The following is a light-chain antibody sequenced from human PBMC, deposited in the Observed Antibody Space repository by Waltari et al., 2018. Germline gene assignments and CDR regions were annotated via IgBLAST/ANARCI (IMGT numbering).Light chain of an antibody. V-gene: IGLV10-54*01. Sequence: AGLTQPPSVSKGLRQTAPLTCTGTSKNVGFQGAAWLQHHQGHPPKLLLYRDNNRPSGISERLSASRSGNTASLTITGLQPEDEADYYCSAWDSSLSAWVFGGGTKLAVL. J-gene: IGLJ3*02. CDR1: SKNVGFQG. CDR3: SAWDSSLSAWV. CDR2: RDN.